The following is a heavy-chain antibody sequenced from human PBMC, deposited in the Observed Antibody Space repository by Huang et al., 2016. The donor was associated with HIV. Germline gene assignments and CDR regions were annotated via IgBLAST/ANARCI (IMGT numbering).Heavy chain of an antibody. J-gene: IGHJ5*02. CDR3: ARRFRVAATRKWFDP. Sequence: QVQLQQWGAGLLKPSETLALTCAVYGESLGTYYWAWLRRPPGKGLQWIGEVNDGGAINYNPSLESRVTISVDTSRNQVSLTLTSMTAADTATYYCARRFRVAATRKWFDPWGQGTLVIVSS. CDR1: GESLGTYY. D-gene: IGHD3-10*01. V-gene: IGHV4-34*01. CDR2: VNDGGAI.